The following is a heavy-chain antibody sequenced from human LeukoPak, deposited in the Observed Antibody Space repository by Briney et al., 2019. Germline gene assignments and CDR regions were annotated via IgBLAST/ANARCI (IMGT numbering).Heavy chain of an antibody. CDR2: ISWNSGSI. CDR1: GFTFDDYA. CDR3: AKDRAARTSYYYYYYYMDV. D-gene: IGHD6-6*01. Sequence: GGSLRLSCAASGFTFDDYAMHWVRQAPGKGLEWVSGISWNSGSIGYADSVKGRFTISRDNAKNSLYLQMNSLRAEDMALYYCAKDRAARTSYYYYYYYMDVWGKGTTVTVSS. J-gene: IGHJ6*03. V-gene: IGHV3-9*03.